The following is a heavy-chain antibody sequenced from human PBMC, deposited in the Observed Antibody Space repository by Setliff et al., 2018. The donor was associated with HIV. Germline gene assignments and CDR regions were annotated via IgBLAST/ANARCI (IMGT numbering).Heavy chain of an antibody. J-gene: IGHJ4*01. CDR3: APGEGVASTYYHD. D-gene: IGHD3-3*01. Sequence: SETLSLTCTVSDDSVSTFYWNWIRQPPGKGLEWIGFIHHTGSTVSNPSLKSRVTILMDLTRNQLSLHLASVTTADTAVYFCAPGEGVASTYYHDWGQGTQVTVSS. CDR1: DDSVSTFY. CDR2: IHHTGST. V-gene: IGHV4-59*02.